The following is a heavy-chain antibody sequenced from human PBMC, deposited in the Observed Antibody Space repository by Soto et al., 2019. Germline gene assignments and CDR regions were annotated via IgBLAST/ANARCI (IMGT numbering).Heavy chain of an antibody. CDR3: ASHYDMWSGYLSPVDY. J-gene: IGHJ4*02. V-gene: IGHV3-11*01. CDR2: IDTSGTKI. D-gene: IGHD3-3*01. Sequence: QVQLVESGGDLVKPGGSLRLSCAASGYTFSDYYMSWIRQAPGKGLEWISYIDTSGTKIYYADSVKGRFTITRDNAKNSLYREMNSLRYEDTAVYYCASHYDMWSGYLSPVDYWGQGTLVTVSS. CDR1: GYTFSDYY.